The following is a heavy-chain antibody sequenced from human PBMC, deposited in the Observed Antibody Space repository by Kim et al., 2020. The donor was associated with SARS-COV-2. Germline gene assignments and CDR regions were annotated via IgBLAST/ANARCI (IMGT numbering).Heavy chain of an antibody. D-gene: IGHD2-2*01. J-gene: IGHJ5*02. Sequence: ADSVKGRFTISRDNAKNSLYLQMNSLRAEDTAVYYCASWGDCSSTSCYFPWGQGTLVTVSS. CDR3: ASWGDCSSTSCYFP. V-gene: IGHV3-21*01.